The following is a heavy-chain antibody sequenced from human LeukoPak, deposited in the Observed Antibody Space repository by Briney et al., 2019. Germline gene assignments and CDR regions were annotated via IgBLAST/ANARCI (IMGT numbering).Heavy chain of an antibody. CDR3: ARVDFWSDYFFDF. J-gene: IGHJ4*02. D-gene: IGHD3-3*01. V-gene: IGHV4-30-4*08. Sequence: SETLSLTCTVSGGSISSGDYYWSWIRQPPGKGLEWIGDIYYSGSTYSNPSLKSRVTISVDTSKNQFSLKLSSVTAADTAVYYCARVDFWSDYFFDFWGQGTLVTVSS. CDR2: IYYSGST. CDR1: GGSISSGDYY.